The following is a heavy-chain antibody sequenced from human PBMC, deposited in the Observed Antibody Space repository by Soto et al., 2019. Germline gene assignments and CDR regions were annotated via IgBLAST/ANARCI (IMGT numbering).Heavy chain of an antibody. Sequence: SETLSLTCTVSGGSISSYYWSWIRQPPGKGLEWIWNSYHSGSTNYNPSLKSRVTISVDTSKNQFSLKLSSVTAADTAVYYSARVGISARSFDSRGQGNLVTVS. CDR2: SYHSGST. CDR3: ARVGISARSFDS. V-gene: IGHV4-59*01. J-gene: IGHJ4*02. D-gene: IGHD2-15*01. CDR1: GGSISSYY.